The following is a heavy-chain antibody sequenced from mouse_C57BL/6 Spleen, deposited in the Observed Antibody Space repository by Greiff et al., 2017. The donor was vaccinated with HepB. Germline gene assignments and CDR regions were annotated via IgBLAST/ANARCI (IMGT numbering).Heavy chain of an antibody. J-gene: IGHJ3*01. CDR3: AREKYYGSSFWFAY. Sequence: EVKLQEPGPGLVKPSQSLSLTCSVTGYSITSGYYWNWIRQFTGNKLGCMGDKSYDGSNNYNPSLKNRISITRDTSTNQFFLKLSSVTTEDTATYYCAREKYYGSSFWFAYWGQGTLVTVSA. CDR1: GYSITSGYY. CDR2: KSYDGSN. V-gene: IGHV3-6*01. D-gene: IGHD1-1*01.